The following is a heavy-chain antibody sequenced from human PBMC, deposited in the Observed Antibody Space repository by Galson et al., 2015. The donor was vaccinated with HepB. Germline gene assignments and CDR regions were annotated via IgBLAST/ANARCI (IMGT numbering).Heavy chain of an antibody. V-gene: IGHV5-51*01. CDR3: ARPLYNFHDAFDM. CDR2: IYPGDSDT. Sequence: QSGAEVKKSGESLKISCKGSGYRFTSYWIGWVRQMPEKGLEWMGLIYPGDSDTRYSPSFQGQVTISVDKSISTAYLQWSSLKASDTAMYYCARPLYNFHDAFDMWGQGTMVTVSS. CDR1: GYRFTSYW. D-gene: IGHD3/OR15-3a*01. J-gene: IGHJ3*02.